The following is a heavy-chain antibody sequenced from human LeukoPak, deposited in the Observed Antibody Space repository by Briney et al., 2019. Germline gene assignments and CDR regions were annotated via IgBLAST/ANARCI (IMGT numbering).Heavy chain of an antibody. J-gene: IGHJ6*04. CDR2: IDPSDSYT. Sequence: KPGESLRISCKGSGYSFTSYWISWVRQMPGKGLEWMGRIDPSDSYTNYSPSFQGHVTISADKSISTAYLRWSSLKASDTAMYYCARRQLEYYYGSGSPAGGMDVWGKGTTVTVSS. CDR1: GYSFTSYW. CDR3: ARRQLEYYYGSGSPAGGMDV. V-gene: IGHV5-10-1*01. D-gene: IGHD3-10*01.